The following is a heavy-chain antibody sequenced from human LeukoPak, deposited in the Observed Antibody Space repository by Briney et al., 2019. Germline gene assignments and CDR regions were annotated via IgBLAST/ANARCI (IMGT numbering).Heavy chain of an antibody. CDR2: ISSSGSTI. V-gene: IGHV3-11*04. CDR3: ARDILTGSQSRFQH. CDR1: GFTFSDYY. Sequence: GGSLRLSCAASGFTFSDYYMTWVRQAPGKGLEWISYISSSGSTIYYGDSVKGRFTISRDNAKNSLYLQMNSLRAEDTAVYYCARDILTGSQSRFQHWGQGTLVTVSA. D-gene: IGHD3-9*01. J-gene: IGHJ1*01.